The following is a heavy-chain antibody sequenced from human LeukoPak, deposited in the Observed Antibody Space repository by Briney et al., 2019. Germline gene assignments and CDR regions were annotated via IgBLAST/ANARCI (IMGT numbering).Heavy chain of an antibody. CDR1: GFTFSSYG. CDR2: IWYDGSNK. V-gene: IGHV3-33*06. J-gene: IGHJ4*02. Sequence: PGGSLRLSCAASGFTFSSYGMHWVRQAPGKGLDWVAVIWYDGSNKYYADSVKGRFTISRDNSKTTLSLQMNILSAEDRAVYNCAKGEDSCYYDYWGQGTLVTASS. CDR3: AKGEDSCYYDY. D-gene: IGHD3-22*01.